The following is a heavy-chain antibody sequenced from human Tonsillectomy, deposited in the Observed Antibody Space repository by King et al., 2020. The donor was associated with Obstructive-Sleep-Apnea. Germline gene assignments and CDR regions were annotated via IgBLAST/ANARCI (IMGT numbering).Heavy chain of an antibody. Sequence: VQLQESGPGLVKPSETLSLTCTVSGGSISSYYWSWIRQPPGKGLEWIGYIYYSGSTNYNPSLKSRVTISVDTSKNQFSLKLSSVTAADTAVYFCAKTVAGSFDYWGQGTLVTVSS. V-gene: IGHV4-59*08. CDR3: AKTVAGSFDY. CDR2: IYYSGST. CDR1: GGSISSYY. D-gene: IGHD6-19*01. J-gene: IGHJ4*02.